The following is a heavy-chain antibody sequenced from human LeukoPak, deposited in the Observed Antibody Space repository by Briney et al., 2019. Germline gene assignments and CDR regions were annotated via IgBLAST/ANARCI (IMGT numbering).Heavy chain of an antibody. CDR2: INTKTGSP. CDR1: GYTFTNYP. D-gene: IGHD6-19*01. Sequence: GASVKVSCKASGYTFTNYPMIWVRQAPGGGLEWMGWINTKTGSPTYAQGFTGRFVFSLDTSVSTAYLQIGGLKAEDTAVYYCAREGYSRGQGSPFDYWGQGTLVTVSS. CDR3: AREGYSRGQGSPFDY. V-gene: IGHV7-4-1*01. J-gene: IGHJ4*02.